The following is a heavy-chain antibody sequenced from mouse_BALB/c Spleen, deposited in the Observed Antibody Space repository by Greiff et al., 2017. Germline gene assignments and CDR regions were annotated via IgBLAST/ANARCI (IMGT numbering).Heavy chain of an antibody. CDR2: INPYNDGT. CDR3: ARELRGDAMDY. CDR1: GYTFTSYV. V-gene: IGHV1-14*01. D-gene: IGHD1-1*01. J-gene: IGHJ4*01. Sequence: EVQRVESGPELVKPGASVKMSCKASGYTFTSYVMHWVKQKPGQGLEWIGYINPYNDGTKYNEKFKGKATLTSDKSSSTAYMELSSLTSEDSAVYYCARELRGDAMDYWGQGTSVTVSS.